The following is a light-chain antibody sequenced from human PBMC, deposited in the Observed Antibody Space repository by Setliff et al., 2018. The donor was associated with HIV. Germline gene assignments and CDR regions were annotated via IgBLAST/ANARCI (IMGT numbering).Light chain of an antibody. J-gene: IGLJ1*01. CDR1: STDISTFTF. Sequence: QSALAQPRSVSGSPGQSLTISCTGTSTDISTFTFVSWFQQYPGKAPKLIIYEVSQRPSGVSGRFSASKSGNTASLTISGLQADDEADYYCSSYSRTTLHVFGTGTKV. CDR2: EVS. V-gene: IGLV2-14*03. CDR3: SSYSRTTLHV.